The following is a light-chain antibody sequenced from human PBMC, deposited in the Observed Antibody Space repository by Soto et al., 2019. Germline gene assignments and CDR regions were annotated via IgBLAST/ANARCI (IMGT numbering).Light chain of an antibody. CDR2: GAS. V-gene: IGKV3-20*01. Sequence: EIVLTQSPGTLSLSPGERATLSCRASQSVTSTYLAWYQQKPGQPPRLLIYGASNRATGIPDRFSGSGSGTDFALTLRRMEHEDFTAYYCQQYHSLPHTFGSEATADI. CDR3: QQYHSLPHT. J-gene: IGKJ3*01. CDR1: QSVTSTY.